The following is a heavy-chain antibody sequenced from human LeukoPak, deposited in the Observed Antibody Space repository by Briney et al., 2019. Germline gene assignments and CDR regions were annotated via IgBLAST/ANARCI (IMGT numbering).Heavy chain of an antibody. J-gene: IGHJ5*02. Sequence: TGGSLRLSCAASGFSFTTYWMSWVRQAPGKGLEWVSYISSSSSTIYYADSVKGRFTISRDNAKNTLHLQMNGLRAEDTAVYYCARDGVEFYNWFDPWGQGTLVTVSS. CDR2: ISSSSSTI. D-gene: IGHD2-21*01. CDR1: GFSFTTYW. CDR3: ARDGVEFYNWFDP. V-gene: IGHV3-48*04.